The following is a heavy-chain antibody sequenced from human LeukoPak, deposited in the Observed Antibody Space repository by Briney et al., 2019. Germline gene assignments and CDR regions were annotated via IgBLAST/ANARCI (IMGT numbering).Heavy chain of an antibody. J-gene: IGHJ3*02. CDR2: ISYSGQTI. Sequence: GGSLRLSCAASGFTFSDHYMSWIRQAPGKGLEWVSYISYSGQTIYYADSVKGRFTISRDNAKNSLYLQMNSLRAEDTAVYYCAREAKELGATAFHMWGQGTLVSVSS. V-gene: IGHV3-11*01. D-gene: IGHD1-26*01. CDR1: GFTFSDHY. CDR3: AREAKELGATAFHM.